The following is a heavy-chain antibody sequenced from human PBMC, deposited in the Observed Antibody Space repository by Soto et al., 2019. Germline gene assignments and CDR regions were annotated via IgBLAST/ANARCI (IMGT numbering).Heavy chain of an antibody. CDR2: IIPIFGTA. J-gene: IGHJ4*02. D-gene: IGHD6-13*01. Sequence: SVKVSCKASGGTFSSYAISWVRQDPGQGLEWMGGIIPIFGTANYAQKFQGRVTITANESTSTADMELSSLRSENTAVYYCAMGPRASAGMSDYLGQGALVAVSS. CDR1: GGTFSSYA. CDR3: AMGPRASAGMSDY. V-gene: IGHV1-69*01.